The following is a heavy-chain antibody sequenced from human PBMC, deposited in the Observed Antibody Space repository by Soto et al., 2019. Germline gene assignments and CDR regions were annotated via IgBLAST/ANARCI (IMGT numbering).Heavy chain of an antibody. V-gene: IGHV3-23*01. CDR2: ITFRGDNT. CDR1: GFTFSSYA. J-gene: IGHJ4*02. CDR3: ARLGTMGVFDN. D-gene: IGHD1-1*01. Sequence: EVQLLISGGGLVSPGGSLRLSCEASGFTFSSYAMSWVRQAPGKGLEWLAGITFRGDNTYYADSVKGRFSLSRDNSRNSLDLQMNNLKVEDTALYYCARLGTMGVFDNWGQGTLLTVSS.